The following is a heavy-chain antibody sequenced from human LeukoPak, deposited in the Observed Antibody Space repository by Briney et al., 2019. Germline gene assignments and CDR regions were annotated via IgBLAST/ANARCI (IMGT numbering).Heavy chain of an antibody. CDR2: IYSGGRT. Sequence: GGSLRLSCAASGFTVSSNYMSWVRQAPGKGLEWVSVIYSGGRTYYADSVKGRFTISRDNSKNTLHLQMNSLRAEDTAVYYCARDSGTTGEVKFDPWGQGSLVTVSS. CDR3: ARDSGTTGEVKFDP. J-gene: IGHJ5*02. D-gene: IGHD3-10*01. CDR1: GFTVSSNY. V-gene: IGHV3-66*01.